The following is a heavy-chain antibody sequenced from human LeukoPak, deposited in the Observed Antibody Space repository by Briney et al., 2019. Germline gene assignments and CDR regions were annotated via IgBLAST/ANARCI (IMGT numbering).Heavy chain of an antibody. CDR3: ARLDSSGWYPGSI. D-gene: IGHD6-19*01. V-gene: IGHV4-39*01. CDR2: IYYSGST. CDR1: GGSISSSSYY. Sequence: SETLSLTCTVSGGSISSSSYYWGWIRQPPGKGLEWIGSIYYSGSTYYNPSLKSRVTISVDTSKNQFSLKLSSVTAADTAVYYCARLDSSGWYPGSIWGQGTLVTVSS. J-gene: IGHJ4*02.